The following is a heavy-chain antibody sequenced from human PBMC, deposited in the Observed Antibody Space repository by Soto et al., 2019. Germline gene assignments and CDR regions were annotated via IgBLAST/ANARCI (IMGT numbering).Heavy chain of an antibody. D-gene: IGHD1-1*01. CDR2: VSGDGGST. J-gene: IGHJ4*02. CDR1: GFTFINYA. CDR3: ARDGAERKLAY. V-gene: IGHV3-23*01. Sequence: GGSLRLSCEVSGFTFINYAMTWVRQPPGKGLEWVSGVSGDGGSTYYADSVKGRFTISRDNAKNTLSLQMNSLRAEDTAVYYCARDGAERKLAYWGQGTLVTVSS.